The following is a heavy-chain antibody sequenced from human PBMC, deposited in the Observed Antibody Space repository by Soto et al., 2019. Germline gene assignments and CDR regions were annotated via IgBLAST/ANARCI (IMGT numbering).Heavy chain of an antibody. D-gene: IGHD3-10*01. V-gene: IGHV1-69*12. CDR2: IIPIFGTA. CDR3: AKTLWFGELLYRWFAP. CDR1: GGTFSSYA. Sequence: QVQLVQSGAEVKKPGSSVKVSCKASGGTFSSYAISWVRQAPGQGLEWMGGIIPIFGTANYAQKFQGRVTITADESTSTAYMELSSLRSEDTAVYYCAKTLWFGELLYRWFAPWGQGTLVTVSS. J-gene: IGHJ5*02.